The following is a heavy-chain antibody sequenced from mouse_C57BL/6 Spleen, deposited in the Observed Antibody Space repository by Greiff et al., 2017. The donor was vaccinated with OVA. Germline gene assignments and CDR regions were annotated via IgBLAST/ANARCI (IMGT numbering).Heavy chain of an antibody. V-gene: IGHV1-85*01. CDR3: ARYDGYYGY. Sequence: QVQLQQSGPELVKPGASVKLSCKASGYTFTSYDITWVKQRPGQGLEWIGWIYPRDGSTTYNEKFKGKATLTVDTSSSTAYMELHSLTSEDSAVYFCARYDGYYGYWGQGTTRTVSS. J-gene: IGHJ2*01. D-gene: IGHD1-1*02. CDR2: IYPRDGST. CDR1: GYTFTSYD.